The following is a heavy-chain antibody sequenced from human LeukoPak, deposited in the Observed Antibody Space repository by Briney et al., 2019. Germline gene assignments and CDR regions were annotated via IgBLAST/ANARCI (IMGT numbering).Heavy chain of an antibody. J-gene: IGHJ4*02. CDR1: GFTFSSYA. CDR2: ISGSGGST. Sequence: GGSLRLSCAASGFTFSSYAMSWVRQAPGKGLEWVSAISGSGGSTYYADSVKGRFTISRDNSENTLYLQMNSLRAEDTAVYYCAKALAGTRSNYWGQGTLVTVSS. V-gene: IGHV3-23*01. CDR3: AKALAGTRSNY. D-gene: IGHD6-19*01.